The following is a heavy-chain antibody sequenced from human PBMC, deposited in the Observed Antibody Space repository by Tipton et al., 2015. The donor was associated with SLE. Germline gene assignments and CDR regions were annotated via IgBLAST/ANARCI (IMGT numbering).Heavy chain of an antibody. CDR1: GGSISRHY. CDR3: ARHPGLRYFDL. V-gene: IGHV4-59*08. Sequence: TLSLTCSVSGGSISRHYWSWIRQPPGKGLEWIAYVYYSGSTGYNPSLKSRVTTSRDTSKNQFSLKLTSVTAADTAVYYCARHPGLRYFDLWGRGTLVTVSS. J-gene: IGHJ2*01. D-gene: IGHD6-25*01. CDR2: VYYSGST.